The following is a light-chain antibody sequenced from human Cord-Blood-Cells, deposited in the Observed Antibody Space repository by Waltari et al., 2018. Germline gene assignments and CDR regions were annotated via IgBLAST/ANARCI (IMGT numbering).Light chain of an antibody. J-gene: IGLJ2*01. V-gene: IGLV2-23*01. CDR3: CSYAGSSYVV. CDR1: SSDVGSYNL. CDR2: EGS. Sequence: QSALTQPASVSGSPGQSITISCTGTSSDVGSYNLVSWYQQHPGKAPKLVIYEGSKRPSGVSNVFSGSKSGNTASLTISGLQAEDEADYYCCSYAGSSYVVFGGGTKLTVL.